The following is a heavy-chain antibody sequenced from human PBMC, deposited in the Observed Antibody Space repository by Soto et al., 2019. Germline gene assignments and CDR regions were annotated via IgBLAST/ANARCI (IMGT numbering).Heavy chain of an antibody. J-gene: IGHJ4*01. CDR3: ASPAIYDYDRNGGDY. CDR2: INAGNGNT. V-gene: IGHV1-3*01. Sequence: ASVKVSCKASGYTFTSYAMHWVRQAPGQRLEWMGWINAGNGNTKYSQKFQGRVTITRDTSASTAYVELSSLRSEDTAVYYCASPAIYDYDRNGGDYSGQRTLDTVSS. CDR1: GYTFTSYA. D-gene: IGHD4-17*01.